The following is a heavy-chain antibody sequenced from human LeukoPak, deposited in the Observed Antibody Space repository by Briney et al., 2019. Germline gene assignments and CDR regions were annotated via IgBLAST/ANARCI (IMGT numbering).Heavy chain of an antibody. CDR3: ARATLQRRPSGSLNHGY. D-gene: IGHD1-26*01. V-gene: IGHV3-30-3*01. CDR2: ISYDGSNK. Sequence: GRSLRLSCAASGFTFSSYAMHWVRQAPGKGLEWVAVISYDGSNKYYADSVKGRFTISRDNSKNTLYLQMNSLRAEDTAVYYCARATLQRRPSGSLNHGYWGQGTLVTVSS. J-gene: IGHJ4*02. CDR1: GFTFSSYA.